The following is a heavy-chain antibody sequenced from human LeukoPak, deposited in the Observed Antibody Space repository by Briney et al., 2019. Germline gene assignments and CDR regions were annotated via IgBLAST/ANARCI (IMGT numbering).Heavy chain of an antibody. V-gene: IGHV4-61*02. CDR1: GGSISSGSYY. Sequence: SETLSLTCTVSGGSISSGSYYWSWIRQPAGKGLEWIGRIYTSGSTNYNPSLKSRVTISVDTSKNQFSLKLSSVTAADTAVYYCARDAARGSYSRNWFDPWGQGTLVTVSS. CDR3: ARDAARGSYSRNWFDP. CDR2: IYTSGST. J-gene: IGHJ5*02. D-gene: IGHD3-10*01.